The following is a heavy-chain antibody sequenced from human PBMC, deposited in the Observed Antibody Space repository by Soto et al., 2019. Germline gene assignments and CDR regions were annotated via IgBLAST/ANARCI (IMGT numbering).Heavy chain of an antibody. CDR2: LSGSGGST. V-gene: IGHV3-23*01. D-gene: IGHD2-2*01. CDR3: AKDTVPVATPWFDP. CDR1: GFTFSNYA. J-gene: IGHJ5*02. Sequence: EVQLLESGGGLVQPGGSLRLSCGASGFTFSNYAMSWVRQAPGKGLEWVSTLSGSGGSTYYADSVKGRFTISRDNSKNTLYLQMNSLRAEDTAVYYCAKDTVPVATPWFDPWGQGTLVTVSS.